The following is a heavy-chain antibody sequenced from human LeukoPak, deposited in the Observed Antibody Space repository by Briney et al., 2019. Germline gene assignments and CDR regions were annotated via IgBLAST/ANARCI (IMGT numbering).Heavy chain of an antibody. V-gene: IGHV3-15*01. CDR3: TREAVTANGYFDY. CDR2: IKSKTDGGTT. CDR1: GSRFTYVW. Sequence: GGSLRLSCAASGSRFTYVWMSWVRHVPGKGLEWVGHIKSKTDGGTTDYAAPVKGRFTISRDDSKNTLYLQMNSLKTEDTAVYYCTREAVTANGYFDYWGQGTLVTVSS. D-gene: IGHD2-21*02. J-gene: IGHJ4*02.